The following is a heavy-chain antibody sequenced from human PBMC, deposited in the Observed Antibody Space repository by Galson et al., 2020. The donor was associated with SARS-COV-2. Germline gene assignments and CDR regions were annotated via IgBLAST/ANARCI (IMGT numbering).Heavy chain of an antibody. CDR3: ARVSTQLGGYFDL. CDR2: IYYSGST. V-gene: IGHV4-31*03. J-gene: IGHJ2*01. CDR1: GGSISSGGYY. Sequence: SETLSLTCTVSGGSISSGGYYWSWIRQHPGKGLEWIGYIYYSGSTYYNPSHKSRVTISVDTSKNQFSLKLSSVTAADTAVYYCARVSTQLGGYFDLWGRGTLVTVSS. D-gene: IGHD6-13*01.